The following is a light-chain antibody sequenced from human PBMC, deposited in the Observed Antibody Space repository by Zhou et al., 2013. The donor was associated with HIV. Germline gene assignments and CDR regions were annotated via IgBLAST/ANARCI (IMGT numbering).Light chain of an antibody. V-gene: IGKV1-13*02. CDR2: GVS. CDR3: QQYYSYPPYT. CDR1: QGIAAA. Sequence: AIQLNQSPSSLSASVGDRVTITCRASQGIAAALAWYQQTSGKAPRLLIYGVSSLASGVPSRFSGSGSGTDFTLTISCLQSEDFATYYCQQYYSYPPYTFGQGTKLEIK. J-gene: IGKJ2*01.